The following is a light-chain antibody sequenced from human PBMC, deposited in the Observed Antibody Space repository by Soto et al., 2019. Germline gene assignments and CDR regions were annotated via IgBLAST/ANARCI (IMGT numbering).Light chain of an antibody. Sequence: DLQLTQSPSFLSASVGDRVTITCRASQGISSYLAWFQQKPGKAPKVLIYAASSLQSGVPSRFSGSGYGTEFTLTISSLQPEDFATYYCQQLNSYPFTFGPGTKVDIK. CDR1: QGISSY. V-gene: IGKV1-9*01. CDR3: QQLNSYPFT. J-gene: IGKJ3*01. CDR2: AAS.